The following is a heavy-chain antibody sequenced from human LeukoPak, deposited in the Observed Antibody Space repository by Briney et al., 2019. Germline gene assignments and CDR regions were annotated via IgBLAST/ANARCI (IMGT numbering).Heavy chain of an antibody. CDR3: ARAGSGYSFDY. CDR2: VSHSGNT. Sequence: SETLSLTRTVSGGSVSTYYWSWIRQPPGKELEWIGYVSHSGNTNCNPSLKSRVTMSLDTSKNHFSLRLSSVNTADTAVYYCARAGSGYSFDYWGQGSLVTVSS. D-gene: IGHD5-12*01. CDR1: GGSVSTYY. V-gene: IGHV4-59*02. J-gene: IGHJ4*02.